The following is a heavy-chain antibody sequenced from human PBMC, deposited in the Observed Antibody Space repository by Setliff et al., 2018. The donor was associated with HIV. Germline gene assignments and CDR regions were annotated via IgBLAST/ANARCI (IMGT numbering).Heavy chain of an antibody. D-gene: IGHD5-12*01. J-gene: IGHJ5*02. CDR1: GFTFSSYS. CDR3: ARVSGYGLRGFDP. V-gene: IGHV3-21*01. Sequence: PGGSLRLSCAASGFTFSSYSMNWVRQAPGKGLEWVSSISSSSSYIYYADFVKGRFTISRDSSKNTLDLQMNSLRGEDTAVYYCARVSGYGLRGFDPWGQGTLVTVSS. CDR2: ISSSSSYI.